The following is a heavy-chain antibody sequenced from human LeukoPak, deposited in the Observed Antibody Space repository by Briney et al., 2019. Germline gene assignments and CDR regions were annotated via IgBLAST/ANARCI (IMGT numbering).Heavy chain of an antibody. V-gene: IGHV3-64D*09. CDR1: GFTFSSYA. Sequence: GGSLRLSCSASGFTFSSYAMHWVRQAPGKGLEYVSAIGSNGGSTYYADSVKGRFTISRDNSKNTLYLQMSSLRAEDTAVYYCVKDDYGGNGVFDYWGQGTLVTVSS. CDR2: IGSNGGST. D-gene: IGHD4-23*01. CDR3: VKDDYGGNGVFDY. J-gene: IGHJ4*02.